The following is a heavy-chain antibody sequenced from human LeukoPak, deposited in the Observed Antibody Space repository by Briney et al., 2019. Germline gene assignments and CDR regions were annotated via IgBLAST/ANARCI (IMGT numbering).Heavy chain of an antibody. V-gene: IGHV3-48*04. CDR1: GFTFSDYN. J-gene: IGHJ4*02. CDR2: ISSSSSTI. Sequence: GGSLRLSCAASGFTFSDYNMNWVRQAPRKGLEWVSYISSSSSTIYYADSVKGRSTISRDNAKNSLYLQMNSLRAEDTAVYYCAGWPRYCYDSSGNYPYWGQGTLVTVSS. D-gene: IGHD3-22*01. CDR3: AGWPRYCYDSSGNYPY.